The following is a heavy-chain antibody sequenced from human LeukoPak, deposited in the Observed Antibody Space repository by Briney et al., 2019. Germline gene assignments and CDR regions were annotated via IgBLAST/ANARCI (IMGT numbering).Heavy chain of an antibody. D-gene: IGHD3-9*01. CDR2: IIPIFGTA. V-gene: IGHV1-69*05. Sequence: PVKVSCKASGGTFSSYAISWVRQAPGQGLEWMGGIIPIFGTANYAQKFQGRVTITTDESTSTAYMELSSLRSEDTAAYYCAREWWGYDVLTGDNWFDPWGQGTLVTVSS. J-gene: IGHJ5*02. CDR1: GGTFSSYA. CDR3: AREWWGYDVLTGDNWFDP.